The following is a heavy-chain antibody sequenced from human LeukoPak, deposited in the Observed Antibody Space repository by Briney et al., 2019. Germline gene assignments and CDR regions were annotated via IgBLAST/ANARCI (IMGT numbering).Heavy chain of an antibody. J-gene: IGHJ5*02. Sequence: GGSLRLSCAASGFTFSSYAMSWVRQAPGKGLEWVSAISGSGGSTYYADSVKGRFTISRDNSKNTLYLQMNSLRAEDTAVYYCAKDIAARPGYNLFDPWGQGTLVTVSS. V-gene: IGHV3-23*01. CDR3: AKDIAARPGYNLFDP. D-gene: IGHD6-6*01. CDR1: GFTFSSYA. CDR2: ISGSGGST.